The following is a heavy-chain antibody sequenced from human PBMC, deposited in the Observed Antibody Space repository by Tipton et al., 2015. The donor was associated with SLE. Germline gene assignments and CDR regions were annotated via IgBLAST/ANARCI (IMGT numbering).Heavy chain of an antibody. CDR1: GYFFTHYT. CDR3: ARDDFSNFYDY. CDR2: INADNGNT. V-gene: IGHV1-3*01. D-gene: IGHD4-11*01. J-gene: IGHJ4*02. Sequence: QSGAEVKKPGASVKLSCKASGYFFTHYTIHWVRRGPGQGLEWMEWINADNGNTRYSQKFQGRVTFTRDTSATTAYMELSSLTSEDTAVYYCARDDFSNFYDYWGQGTLVTVSS.